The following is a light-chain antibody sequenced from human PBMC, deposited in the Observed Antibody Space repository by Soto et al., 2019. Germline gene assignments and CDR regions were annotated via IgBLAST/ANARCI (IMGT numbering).Light chain of an antibody. CDR3: SSYSGSSFYV. CDR1: SSDVGGYNY. J-gene: IGLJ1*01. CDR2: QVS. V-gene: IGLV2-14*01. Sequence: QSALTQPASVSGSPGQSITISCTGTSSDVGGYNYVSWYQQHPGKAPKLIIYQVSNRPSGVSNRFSGSKSGNTASLTIYARQADDEADYYFSSYSGSSFYVFGIGTKLTVL.